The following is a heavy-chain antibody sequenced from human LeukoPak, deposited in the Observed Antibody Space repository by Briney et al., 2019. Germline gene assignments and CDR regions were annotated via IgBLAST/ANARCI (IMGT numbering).Heavy chain of an antibody. V-gene: IGHV3-21*01. CDR2: ISSSSSYI. J-gene: IGHJ4*02. CDR1: GFTFSSYS. Sequence: GGSLRLSCAASGFTFSSYSMNWVRQAPGKGLEWVSSISSSSSYIYYADSVKGRFTISRDNAKNSLYLQMNSLRAEDTAVYYCARDTHSRYGGNENDYWGQGTLVTVPS. CDR3: ARDTHSRYGGNENDY. D-gene: IGHD4-23*01.